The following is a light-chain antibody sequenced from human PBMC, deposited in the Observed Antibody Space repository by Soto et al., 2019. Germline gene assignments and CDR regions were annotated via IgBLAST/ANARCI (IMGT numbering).Light chain of an antibody. CDR3: QQYGSSRWT. CDR1: QSVSSIY. V-gene: IGKV3-20*01. CDR2: GAS. J-gene: IGKJ1*01. Sequence: EIVLTQSPGTLFLSPGERATLSCRASQSVSSIYLAWYQQKPGQAPRLLIYGASSRATGIPDRFSGSGSGTDFTLTISRLEPEDFAVYYCQQYGSSRWTCGQGTKVDIK.